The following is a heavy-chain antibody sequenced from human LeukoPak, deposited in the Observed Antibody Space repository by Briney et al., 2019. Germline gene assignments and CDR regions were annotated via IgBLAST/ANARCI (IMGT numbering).Heavy chain of an antibody. CDR3: ARGDYDILTGYRQNYYFDY. CDR1: GGSISSYY. V-gene: IGHV4-59*01. CDR2: IYYSGST. J-gene: IGHJ4*02. D-gene: IGHD3-9*01. Sequence: HSETLSLTCTVSGGSISSYYWSWIRQPPGKGLEWIGYIYYSGSTNYNPSLKSRVTISVDTPKNQFSLKLSSVTAADTAVYYCARGDYDILTGYRQNYYFDYWGQGTLVTVSS.